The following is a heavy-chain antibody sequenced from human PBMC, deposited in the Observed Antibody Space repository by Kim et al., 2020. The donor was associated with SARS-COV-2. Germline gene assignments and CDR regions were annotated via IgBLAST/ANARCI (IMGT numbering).Heavy chain of an antibody. CDR1: GGSFSGYY. CDR2: INHSGST. Sequence: SETLSLTCAVYGGSFSGYYWSWIRQPPGKGLEWIGEINHSGSTNYNPSLKSRVTISVDTSKNQFSLKLSSVTAADTAVYYCARGEGFTTPFLYWGQGTLVTVSS. J-gene: IGHJ4*02. V-gene: IGHV4-34*01. D-gene: IGHD1-1*01. CDR3: ARGEGFTTPFLY.